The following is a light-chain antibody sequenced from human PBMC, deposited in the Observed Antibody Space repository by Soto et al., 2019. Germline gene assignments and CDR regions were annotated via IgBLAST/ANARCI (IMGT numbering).Light chain of an antibody. V-gene: IGKV3-20*01. CDR2: DTS. CDR3: QQYGRSLLT. CDR1: ESVGNY. J-gene: IGKJ4*01. Sequence: EIVLTQCPGTLSLSPGERATLSCRASESVGNYLAWYQQKPGQAPRLLIYDTSNRASGIPDRFSGRGSGTDFTLTISRLEPEDFAVFYCQQYGRSLLTFGGGTKVEIK.